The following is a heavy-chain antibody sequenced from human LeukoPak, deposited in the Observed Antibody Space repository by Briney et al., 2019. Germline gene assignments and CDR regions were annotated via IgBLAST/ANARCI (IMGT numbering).Heavy chain of an antibody. J-gene: IGHJ4*02. D-gene: IGHD2-2*01. CDR3: RRPGACRSTNCPPDH. CDR1: GYTFTGYA. V-gene: IGHV7-4-1*02. Sequence: ASVKVSCKTSGYTFTGYALNWVRQAPGQGLEWMGWIDTNTGTPTYAQGFRGRFVFSLDTSVSTASLQISILKAEDTAVCYCRRPGACRSTNCPPDHWGQGTLVTVSS. CDR2: IDTNTGTP.